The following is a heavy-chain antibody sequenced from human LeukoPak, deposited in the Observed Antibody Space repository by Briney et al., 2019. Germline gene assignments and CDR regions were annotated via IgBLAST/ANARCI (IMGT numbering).Heavy chain of an antibody. CDR1: NDSISSGYY. CDR3: ARDRGYGDYAFEA. Sequence: PSETLSLTCTVSNDSISSGYYWGWIRLPPGKGLEWIGRVYHTGSTYYNPSLKSRVTISVDTSKNQFSLRLSSVTAAGTAVYYCARDRGYGDYAFEAWGQGTLVTVSS. V-gene: IGHV4-38-2*02. D-gene: IGHD4-17*01. J-gene: IGHJ5*02. CDR2: VYHTGST.